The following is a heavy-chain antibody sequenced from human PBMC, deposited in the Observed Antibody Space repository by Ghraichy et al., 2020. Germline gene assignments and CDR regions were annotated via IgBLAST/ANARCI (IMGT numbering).Heavy chain of an antibody. D-gene: IGHD3-10*01. CDR2: ISSSSSYI. CDR1: GFTFSSYS. Sequence: GGSLRLSCAASGFTFSSYSMNWVRQAPGKGLEWVSSISSSSSYIYYADSVKGLFTISRDNAKNSLYLQMNSLRAEDTAVYYCASDRGIDYYGSGSYLGYFQHWGHGTLVPVSS. V-gene: IGHV3-21*01. J-gene: IGHJ1*01. CDR3: ASDRGIDYYGSGSYLGYFQH.